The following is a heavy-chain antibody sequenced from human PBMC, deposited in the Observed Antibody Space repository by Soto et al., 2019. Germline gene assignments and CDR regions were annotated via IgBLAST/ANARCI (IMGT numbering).Heavy chain of an antibody. CDR2: IIPIFGTA. V-gene: IGHV1-69*13. J-gene: IGHJ6*02. CDR3: ARSRAAVDNYYYYYGMDV. D-gene: IGHD6-13*01. Sequence: SVKVSCKASGGTFSSYAISWVRQTPGQGLEWMGGIIPIFGTANYAQKFQGRVTITADESTSTAYMELSSLRSEDTAVYYCARSRAAVDNYYYYYGMDVWGQGTTVTVSS. CDR1: GGTFSSYA.